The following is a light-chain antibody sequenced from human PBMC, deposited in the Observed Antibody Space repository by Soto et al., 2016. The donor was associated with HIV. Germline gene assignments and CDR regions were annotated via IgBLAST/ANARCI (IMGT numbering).Light chain of an antibody. J-gene: IGKJ2*01. CDR3: QQYKSYPYT. Sequence: DIQMTQSSSTLSASVGDRVTITCRASQSISNWLAWYQQKPGKAPKLLIYKASTLESGVPSRFSGSGSGTEFTLTISSLQPDDFATYYCQQYKSYPYTFGQGTKLEIK. CDR1: QSISNW. V-gene: IGKV1-5*03. CDR2: KAS.